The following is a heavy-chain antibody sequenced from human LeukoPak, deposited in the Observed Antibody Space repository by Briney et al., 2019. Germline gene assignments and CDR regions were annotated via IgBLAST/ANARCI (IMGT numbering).Heavy chain of an antibody. Sequence: GGSLRLSCAASGFTFSSYWMHWVRQAPGKGLVWVSGINTDGSNTSYADSVKGRFTISRDNAKNTLYLQMNSLRAEDTALYYCYGANANHWGQGTLVTVSS. V-gene: IGHV3-74*01. CDR1: GFTFSSYW. CDR3: YGANANH. CDR2: INTDGSNT. J-gene: IGHJ1*01. D-gene: IGHD4-23*01.